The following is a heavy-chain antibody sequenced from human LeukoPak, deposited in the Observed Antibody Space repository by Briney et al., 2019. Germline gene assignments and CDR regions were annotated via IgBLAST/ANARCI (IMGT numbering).Heavy chain of an antibody. CDR1: GGTFSSYA. J-gene: IGHJ4*02. Sequence: ASVKVSCKASGGTFSSYAISWVRQAPGQGLEWMGGIIPIFGTANYAQKFQGRVTITADKSTSTAYMELSSLRSEDTAVYYCARVGVEYGSGSYYNVGGLDYWGQGTLVTVSS. CDR2: IIPIFGTA. V-gene: IGHV1-69*06. CDR3: ARVGVEYGSGSYYNVGGLDY. D-gene: IGHD3-10*01.